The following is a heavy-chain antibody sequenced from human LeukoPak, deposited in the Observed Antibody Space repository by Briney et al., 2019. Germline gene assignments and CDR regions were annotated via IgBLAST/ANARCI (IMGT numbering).Heavy chain of an antibody. J-gene: IGHJ4*02. CDR3: ARGLGMATRSDY. CDR1: GYTFTGYY. V-gene: IGHV1-2*02. CDR2: INPNSGGT. Sequence: ASVKVSCKASGYTFTGYYMHWVRQAPGQGLEWMGWINPNSGGTNYAQKFQGRVTMTEDTSTDTAYMELSSLRSEDTAVYYCARGLGMATRSDYWGQGTLVTVSS. D-gene: IGHD5-24*01.